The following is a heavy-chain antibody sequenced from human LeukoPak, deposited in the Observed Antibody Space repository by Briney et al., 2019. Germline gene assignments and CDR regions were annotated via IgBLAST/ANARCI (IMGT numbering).Heavy chain of an antibody. CDR1: GGSISSGDYY. CDR3: ARGVYDSSGYYPDY. J-gene: IGHJ4*02. CDR2: IYYSGST. V-gene: IGHV4-30-4*08. Sequence: PSETLSLTCTVSGGSISSGDYYWNWIRQPPGKGLEWIGYIYYSGSTYYNPSLKSRVTISVDTSKNQFSLKLSSVTAADTAVYYCARGVYDSSGYYPDYWGQGTLVTVSS. D-gene: IGHD3-22*01.